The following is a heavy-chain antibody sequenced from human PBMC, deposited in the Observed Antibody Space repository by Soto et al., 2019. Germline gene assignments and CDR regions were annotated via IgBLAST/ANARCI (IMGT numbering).Heavy chain of an antibody. Sequence: QVQLVQSGAEVKKPGSSVKVSCKASGGTFSSYAISWVRQAPGQGLEWMGGIIPIFGTANYAQKFQGRVTITADESTSTAYMELSSLRSEDTAVYYCARGGYSSGWYERDYYYGMDVWGQGTTVTVSS. CDR2: IIPIFGTA. D-gene: IGHD6-19*01. CDR1: GGTFSSYA. J-gene: IGHJ6*02. CDR3: ARGGYSSGWYERDYYYGMDV. V-gene: IGHV1-69*01.